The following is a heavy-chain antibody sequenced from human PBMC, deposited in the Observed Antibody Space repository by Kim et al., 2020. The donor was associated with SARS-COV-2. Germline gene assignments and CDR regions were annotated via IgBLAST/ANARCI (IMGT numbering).Heavy chain of an antibody. CDR3: ARVAVAGNPGWFDP. J-gene: IGHJ5*02. V-gene: IGHV5-51*01. Sequence: SPSFQGQVTISADKSISTAYLQWSSLKASDTAMYYCARVAVAGNPGWFDPWGQGTLVTVSS. D-gene: IGHD6-19*01.